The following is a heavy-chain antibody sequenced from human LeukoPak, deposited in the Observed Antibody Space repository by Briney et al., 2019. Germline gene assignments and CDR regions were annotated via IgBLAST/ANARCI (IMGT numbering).Heavy chain of an antibody. Sequence: GGSLRLSCAASGFTFSSYSMNWVRQAPGKGLEWVSSISSSSSYIYYADSVKGRFTISRDNAKNSLYLQMNSLRAEDTAVYYCARDRREEGFDYWGQGTLVTVSS. CDR1: GFTFSSYS. D-gene: IGHD3-10*01. J-gene: IGHJ4*02. CDR2: ISSSSSYI. CDR3: ARDRREEGFDY. V-gene: IGHV3-21*01.